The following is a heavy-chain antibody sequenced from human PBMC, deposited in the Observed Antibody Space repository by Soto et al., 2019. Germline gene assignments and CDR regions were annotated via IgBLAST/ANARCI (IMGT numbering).Heavy chain of an antibody. CDR2: IYHSGST. CDR1: GGSISSGGYS. V-gene: IGHV4-30-2*01. J-gene: IGHJ5*02. CDR3: ARLHCDSPNCVPLDP. Sequence: SETLSLTCAVSGGSISSGGYSWSWIRQPPGKGLEWIGYIYHSGSTYYNPSLKSRVTISVDMSKNQFSLKLSSVTAADTAVYYCARLHCDSPNCVPLDPWGQGTLVTVSS. D-gene: IGHD2-2*01.